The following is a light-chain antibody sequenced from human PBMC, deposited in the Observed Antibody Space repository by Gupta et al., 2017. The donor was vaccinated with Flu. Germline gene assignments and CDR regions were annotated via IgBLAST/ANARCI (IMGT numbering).Light chain of an antibody. CDR1: QSVLYSSNNRNY. J-gene: IGKJ4*02. Sequence: DIVLTQSPDSLTVSLGERATINCKSSQSVLYSSNNRNYLAWYKQKPGQPPKRRLYWASTRESGVPDRFTGGGSGTDFTLTISSLQAEDVAVYYCQKYSSIPLTFGGGTKVEIK. V-gene: IGKV4-1*01. CDR2: WAS. CDR3: QKYSSIPLT.